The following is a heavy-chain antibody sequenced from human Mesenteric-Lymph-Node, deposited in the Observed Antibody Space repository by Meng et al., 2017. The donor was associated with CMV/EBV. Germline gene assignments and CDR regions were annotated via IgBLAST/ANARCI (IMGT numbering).Heavy chain of an antibody. CDR3: GRFISGLEPEGIFYYYYGMDV. Sequence: GESLKISCAASGFTFSSYAMSWVRQAPGKGLEWVSSISSGSTYMYYADSVKGRFTISRDNAKNSLYLQMNSLRAEDTAVYYCGRFISGLEPEGIFYYYYGMDVWGQGTTVTVSS. V-gene: IGHV3-21*01. J-gene: IGHJ6*02. CDR2: ISSGSTYM. CDR1: GFTFSSYA. D-gene: IGHD3-3*02.